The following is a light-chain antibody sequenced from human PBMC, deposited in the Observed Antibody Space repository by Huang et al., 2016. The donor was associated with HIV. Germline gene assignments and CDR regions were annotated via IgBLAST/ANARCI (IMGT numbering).Light chain of an antibody. CDR1: QSVGSF. Sequence: EIVLTQSPATLSLSPGERATLSCRASQSVGSFLAWYQQKPGQAPRLLSYDASYRATGIPARFSRSGSGTDFTLTISSLGPEDFAVYYCQQRTYSFTFGPETKVD. CDR2: DAS. V-gene: IGKV3-11*01. CDR3: QQRTYSFT. J-gene: IGKJ3*01.